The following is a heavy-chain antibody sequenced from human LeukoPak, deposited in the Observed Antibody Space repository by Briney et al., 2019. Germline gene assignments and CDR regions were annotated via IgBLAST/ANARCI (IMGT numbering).Heavy chain of an antibody. CDR1: GFTFSSYA. J-gene: IGHJ4*02. V-gene: IGHV3-30-3*01. CDR3: ARDPSYGGNSGEFDH. D-gene: IGHD4-23*01. Sequence: GGSLRLSCAASGFTFSSYAMHWVRQAPGKGPEWVTVISYDGSIKYYADSVKGRFTISRDNSRSTLFLQLDSLRAEDTATYYCARDPSYGGNSGEFDHWGQGTLVTVSS. CDR2: ISYDGSIK.